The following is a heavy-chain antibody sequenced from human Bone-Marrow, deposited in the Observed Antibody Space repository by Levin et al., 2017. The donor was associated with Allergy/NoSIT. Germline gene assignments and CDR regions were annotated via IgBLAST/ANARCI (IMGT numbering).Heavy chain of an antibody. CDR2: IRGKVNDYAT. CDR3: SRTGTNGYEVMRK. V-gene: IGHV3-73*01. D-gene: IGHD2-21*01. J-gene: IGHJ4*02. CDR1: GFNFSASA. Sequence: PGGSLRLSCAASGFNFSASALHWLRQGSGKGLEWVGRIRGKVNDYATGYAASAKGRFTISRDDSEKTAYLQINGLRIEDSAIYYCSRTGTNGYEVMRKWGQGTLVTVSS.